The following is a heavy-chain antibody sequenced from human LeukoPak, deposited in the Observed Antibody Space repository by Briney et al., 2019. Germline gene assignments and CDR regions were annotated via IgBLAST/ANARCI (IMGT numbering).Heavy chain of an antibody. CDR1: AFTLSIYG. Sequence: GGSLRLSCVASAFTLSIYGMHWVRQAPGKGLEWVAVIWNDGSNKYYADSVKGRFTVSRDNSKNTPYLQLTSLSSEDTAVYSCARASGPFDYWGQGTLVTVSS. V-gene: IGHV3-33*01. D-gene: IGHD3-10*01. J-gene: IGHJ4*02. CDR2: IWNDGSNK. CDR3: ARASGPFDY.